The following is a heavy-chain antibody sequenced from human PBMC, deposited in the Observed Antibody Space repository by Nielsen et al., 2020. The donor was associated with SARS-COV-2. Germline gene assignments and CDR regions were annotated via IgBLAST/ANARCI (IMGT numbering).Heavy chain of an antibody. D-gene: IGHD4-17*01. V-gene: IGHV3-23*01. CDR2: ISGSGGST. J-gene: IGHJ5*02. Sequence: GGSLRLSCAASGFTFSSYAMSWVRQAPGKGLEWVSAISGSGGSTYYADSVKGRFTISRDNSKNTLYLRMNSLRAEDTAVYYCAKDRDGDYVRWFDPWGQGTLVTVSS. CDR3: AKDRDGDYVRWFDP. CDR1: GFTFSSYA.